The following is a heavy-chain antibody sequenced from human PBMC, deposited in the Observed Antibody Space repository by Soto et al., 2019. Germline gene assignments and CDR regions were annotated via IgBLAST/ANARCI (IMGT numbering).Heavy chain of an antibody. V-gene: IGHV3-15*07. CDR1: GFTFSNAW. CDR3: TTPLRLRSVGVADYYYYYGMDV. Sequence: PGGSLRLSCAASGFTFSNAWMNWVRQAPGKGLEWVGRIKSKTDGGTTDYAAPVKGRFTISRDDSKNTLYLQMNSLKTEDTAVYYCTTPLRLRSVGVADYYYYYGMDVWGQGTTVTVSS. D-gene: IGHD5-12*01. CDR2: IKSKTDGGTT. J-gene: IGHJ6*02.